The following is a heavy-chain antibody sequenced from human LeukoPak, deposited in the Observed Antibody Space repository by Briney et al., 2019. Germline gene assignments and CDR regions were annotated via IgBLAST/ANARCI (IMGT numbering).Heavy chain of an antibody. J-gene: IGHJ4*02. Sequence: QTGGFLRLSCAASGFSFNNYAMVWVRQTPGKGLEWVSVISAGNDIVYADSVKGRFSISRDSSKNTLYLQMNSLRVEDTAVYYCAKYAPPTTALTRFFDDWGQGTLVTVSS. CDR2: ISAGNDI. CDR3: AKYAPPTTALTRFFDD. V-gene: IGHV3-23*01. CDR1: GFSFNNYA. D-gene: IGHD4-17*01.